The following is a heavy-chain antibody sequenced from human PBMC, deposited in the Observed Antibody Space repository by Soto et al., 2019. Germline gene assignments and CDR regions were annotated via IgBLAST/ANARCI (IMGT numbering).Heavy chain of an antibody. CDR2: IIPIFGTA. Sequence: GASVKVSCKASGGTFSSYAISWVRQAPGQGLEWMGGIIPIFGTANYAQKFQGRVTITADESTSTAYMELSSLRSEDTAVYYCARDQGITMVRGAIHWFDPWGQGTLVTVSS. CDR3: ARDQGITMVRGAIHWFDP. J-gene: IGHJ5*02. D-gene: IGHD3-10*01. CDR1: GGTFSSYA. V-gene: IGHV1-69*13.